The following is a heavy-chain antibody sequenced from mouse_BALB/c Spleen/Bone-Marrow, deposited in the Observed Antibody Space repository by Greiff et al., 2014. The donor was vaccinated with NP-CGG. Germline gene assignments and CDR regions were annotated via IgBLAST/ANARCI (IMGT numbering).Heavy chain of an antibody. D-gene: IGHD2-2*01. Sequence: EVQLQESGAELVKPGASVKLSCTASGFNIKDTYMHWVKQRPEQGLEWIGRIDPANGNTKYDPKFQGKATITADTSYNTAYLQLSSLTSEDTAVYYCARWLIPYGLDYWGQGTSVTVSS. V-gene: IGHV14-3*02. CDR3: ARWLIPYGLDY. J-gene: IGHJ4*01. CDR2: IDPANGNT. CDR1: GFNIKDTY.